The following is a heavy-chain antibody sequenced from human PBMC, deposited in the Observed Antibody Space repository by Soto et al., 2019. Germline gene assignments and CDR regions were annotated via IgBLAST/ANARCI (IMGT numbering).Heavy chain of an antibody. Sequence: SETLSLTCAVSGGSIISNNWWNWVRQPPGKGLEWIGEVYHNGATNYNPSLRSRVTISVDKSKKQFALKLTSVTAADTAVYYCARGYSGYEYYDRIVATGTLKYYFDYWGQGALVTVSS. J-gene: IGHJ4*02. D-gene: IGHD5-12*01. CDR3: ARGYSGYEYYDRIVATGTLKYYFDY. CDR2: VYHNGAT. V-gene: IGHV4-4*02. CDR1: GGSIISNNW.